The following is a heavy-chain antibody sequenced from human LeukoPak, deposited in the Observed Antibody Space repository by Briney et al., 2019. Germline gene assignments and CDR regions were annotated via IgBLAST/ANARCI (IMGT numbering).Heavy chain of an antibody. CDR2: IYTSGST. D-gene: IGHD3-9*01. CDR3: ARVKYHYDILTGYYNDAFDI. V-gene: IGHV4-4*07. J-gene: IGHJ3*02. CDR1: GGSISSFY. Sequence: SQSLSPASTVSGGSISSFYWSWIRPPAGEGLEWIGRIYTSGSTNYNPSLKSRVTMSVDTSKNQFSLKLSSVTAADTAVYYCARVKYHYDILTGYYNDAFDIWGQGTMVTVSS.